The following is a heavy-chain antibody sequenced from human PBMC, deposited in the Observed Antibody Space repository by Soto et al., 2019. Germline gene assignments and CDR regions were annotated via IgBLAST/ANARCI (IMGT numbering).Heavy chain of an antibody. CDR2: IYPGDSDT. CDR3: AGRYCSSTSCYDWFDP. J-gene: IGHJ5*02. V-gene: IGHV5-51*01. CDR1: GYSFTSYW. D-gene: IGHD2-2*01. Sequence: PGESLKISCKGSGYSFTSYWIGWVRQMPGKGLEWMGIIYPGDSDTRYSPSFQGRVTISADKSISTAYLQWSSLKASDTAMYYCAGRYCSSTSCYDWFDPWGQGTLVTVSS.